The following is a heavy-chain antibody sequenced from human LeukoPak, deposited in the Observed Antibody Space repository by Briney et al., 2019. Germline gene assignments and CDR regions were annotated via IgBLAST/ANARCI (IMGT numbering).Heavy chain of an antibody. V-gene: IGHV4-34*01. CDR1: GGSFSGYY. J-gene: IGHJ6*03. Sequence: PSETLSLTCAVYGGSFSGYYWNWIRQPPGKGLEWIGEINHSGSTNYNPSLKSRVTISVDTSKNQFSPKLSSVTAADTAVYYCARRQQQLTRVDYYYYMDVWGKGTTVTVSS. CDR3: ARRQQQLTRVDYYYYMDV. D-gene: IGHD6-13*01. CDR2: INHSGST.